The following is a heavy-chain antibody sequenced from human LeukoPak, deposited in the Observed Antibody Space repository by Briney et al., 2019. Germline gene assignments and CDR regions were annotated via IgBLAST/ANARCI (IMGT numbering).Heavy chain of an antibody. Sequence: SETLSLTCAVYGGSFSGYYWSWIRQPPGKGLEWIGEINHSGSTNYNPSLKSRVTISVDTPKNQFSLKLSSVTAADTAVYYCARGPYYYDSSGYYYGFDYWGQGTLVTVSS. CDR1: GGSFSGYY. D-gene: IGHD3-22*01. J-gene: IGHJ4*02. V-gene: IGHV4-34*01. CDR3: ARGPYYYDSSGYYYGFDY. CDR2: INHSGST.